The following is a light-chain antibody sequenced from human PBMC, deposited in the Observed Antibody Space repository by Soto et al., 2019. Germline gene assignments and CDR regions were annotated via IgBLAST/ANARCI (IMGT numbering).Light chain of an antibody. CDR3: QQYDSTAT. CDR1: QSITRN. CDR2: GAY. V-gene: IGKV3-15*01. Sequence: EFVLTQSPATLSLSPGERATLSCRASQSITRNLAWYQQSPGQAPRVLIYGAYTRATGIPARFSGSGSGTDFTLTINSLQPDDSATYYCQQYDSTATFGQGTKVDIK. J-gene: IGKJ1*01.